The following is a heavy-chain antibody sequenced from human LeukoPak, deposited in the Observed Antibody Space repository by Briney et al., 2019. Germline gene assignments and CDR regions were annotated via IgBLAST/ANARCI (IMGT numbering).Heavy chain of an antibody. CDR3: ARDQVNSYGSRHYYYGMDV. V-gene: IGHV1-2*02. Sequence: ASVTVSCKASGCTFTGYYMHWVRQAPGQGLEWMGWINPNSGGTNYAQKFQGRVTMTRDTSISTAYMELSRLRSDDTAVYYCARDQVNSYGSRHYYYGMDVWGQGTTVTVSS. J-gene: IGHJ6*02. D-gene: IGHD5-18*01. CDR2: INPNSGGT. CDR1: GCTFTGYY.